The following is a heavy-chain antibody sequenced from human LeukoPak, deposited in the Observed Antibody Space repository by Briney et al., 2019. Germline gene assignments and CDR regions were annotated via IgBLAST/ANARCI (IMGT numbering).Heavy chain of an antibody. Sequence: GGSLRLSCAASGFTFSGSAMHWVRQASGKGLEWVGRIRSKANSYATAYAASVKGRFTISRDNSKNTLYLQMNSLRAEDTAVYYCARDLGYSYGSRGYFDYWGQGTLVTVSS. CDR2: IRSKANSYAT. V-gene: IGHV3-73*01. J-gene: IGHJ4*02. D-gene: IGHD5-18*01. CDR3: ARDLGYSYGSRGYFDY. CDR1: GFTFSGSA.